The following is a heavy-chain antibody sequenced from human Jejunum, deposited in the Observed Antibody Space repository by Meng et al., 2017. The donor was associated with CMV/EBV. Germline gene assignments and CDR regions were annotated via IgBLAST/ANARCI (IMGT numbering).Heavy chain of an antibody. V-gene: IGHV4-38-2*02. CDR3: ARDLGYYYGSGSYYNWFDP. CDR2: IYHSGGT. D-gene: IGHD3-10*01. Sequence: SIYYWAWIRQPPGKGLEWIGSIYHSGGTYYNPSLQSRVTISVDTSKNQFSLRLTSVTAADTAVYYCARDLGYYYGSGSYYNWFDPWGQGTRVTVSS. CDR1: SIYY. J-gene: IGHJ5*02.